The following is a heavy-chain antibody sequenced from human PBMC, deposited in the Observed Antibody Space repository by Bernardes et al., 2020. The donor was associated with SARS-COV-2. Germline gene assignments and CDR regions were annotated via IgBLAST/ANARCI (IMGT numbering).Heavy chain of an antibody. Sequence: GWSLRLSCAASGFTFSSHGMSWVRQVPGGGLEWVSAISGLSGSTYYADSVKGRFTISRDNSKNTLYLQMNSLRAEDTAVYYCAKRLGSWRAFDYWGQGTLVTVSS. CDR3: AKRLGSWRAFDY. V-gene: IGHV3-23*01. CDR2: ISGLSGST. D-gene: IGHD1-26*01. CDR1: GFTFSSHG. J-gene: IGHJ4*02.